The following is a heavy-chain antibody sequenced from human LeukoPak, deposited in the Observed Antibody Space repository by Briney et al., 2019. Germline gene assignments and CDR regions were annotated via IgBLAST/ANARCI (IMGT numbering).Heavy chain of an antibody. CDR3: ARGTGGIAAACNWFDP. CDR1: GDTFTSYY. D-gene: IGHD6-13*01. CDR2: IIPNRGGT. J-gene: IGHJ5*02. Sequence: ASVKVSCKASGDTFTSYYMHWVRQAPGQGLEWMGWIIPNRGGTNYAQKFQGSVTMTTDTSISTAYMELSSLRSDDTAVYYCARGTGGIAAACNWFDPWGQGTLVTVSS. V-gene: IGHV1-2*02.